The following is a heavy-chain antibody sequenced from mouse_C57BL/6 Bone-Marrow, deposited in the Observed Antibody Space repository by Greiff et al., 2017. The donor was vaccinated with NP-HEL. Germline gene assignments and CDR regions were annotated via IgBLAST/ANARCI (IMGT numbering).Heavy chain of an antibody. D-gene: IGHD2-3*01. Sequence: VKLVESGPELVKPGASVKISCKASGYSFTSYYIHWVKQRPGQGLEWIGWIYPGSGNTKYNEKFKGKATLTADTSSSTAYMQLSSLTSEDSAVYYCARGLLYFDYWGQGTTLTVSS. CDR3: ARGLLYFDY. CDR1: GYSFTSYY. CDR2: IYPGSGNT. V-gene: IGHV1-66*01. J-gene: IGHJ2*01.